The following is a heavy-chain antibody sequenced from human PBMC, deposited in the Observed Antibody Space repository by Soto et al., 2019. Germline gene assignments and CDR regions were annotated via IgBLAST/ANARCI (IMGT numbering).Heavy chain of an antibody. CDR2: IWYDGSNK. J-gene: IGHJ1*01. Sequence: GGSLRLSCAASGFTFSSYGMHWVRQAPGKGLEWVAVIWYDGSNKYYADSVKGRFTISRDNSKNTLYLQMNSLRAEDTAVYYCAKEGFYCSGGSCYQKYFQHWGQGTLVTVSS. V-gene: IGHV3-33*06. CDR3: AKEGFYCSGGSCYQKYFQH. CDR1: GFTFSSYG. D-gene: IGHD2-15*01.